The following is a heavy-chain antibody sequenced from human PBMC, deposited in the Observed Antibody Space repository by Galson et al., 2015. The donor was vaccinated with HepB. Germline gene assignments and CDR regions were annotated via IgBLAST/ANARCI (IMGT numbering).Heavy chain of an antibody. V-gene: IGHV3-64D*06. CDR3: VKDRVSSSWYIFDY. CDR2: IRNDGGSV. CDR1: GFTFNDYT. D-gene: IGHD6-13*01. J-gene: IGHJ4*02. Sequence: SLRLSCAASGFTFNDYTMHWVRQAPGKGLEYVSAIRNDGGSVYYADSVKGRFTISRDNSKNTLYLQMSSLRAEDTAVYYCVKDRVSSSWYIFDYWGQGTLVTVSS.